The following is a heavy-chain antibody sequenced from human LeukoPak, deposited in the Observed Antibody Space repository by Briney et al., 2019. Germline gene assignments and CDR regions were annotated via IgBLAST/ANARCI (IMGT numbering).Heavy chain of an antibody. CDR1: GFTFSSYS. D-gene: IGHD2-21*02. CDR3: AKELGVTDWYFDL. CDR2: ISSSSRYI. J-gene: IGHJ2*01. V-gene: IGHV3-21*01. Sequence: GGSLRLSCAASGFTFSSYSMNWVRQAPGKGLEWVSSISSSSRYIYYADSVKGRFTISRDNSKNTLYLQLNSLRAEDTAVYYCAKELGVTDWYFDLWGRGALVTVSS.